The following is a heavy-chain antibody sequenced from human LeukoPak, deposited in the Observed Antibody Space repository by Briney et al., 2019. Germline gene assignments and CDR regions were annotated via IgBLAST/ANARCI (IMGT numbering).Heavy chain of an antibody. CDR1: GYSISIGYY. D-gene: IGHD6-13*01. V-gene: IGHV4-38-2*02. CDR3: ARHPRRIAAAYLVYYFDY. J-gene: IGHJ4*02. CDR2: IYHGGST. Sequence: PSETLSLTCTVSGYSISIGYYWGWIRQPPGKGLEWIGSIYHGGSTYYNPSLKSRVTISVDTSKNQFSLKLSSVTAADTAVYYCARHPRRIAAAYLVYYFDYWGQGTLVTVSS.